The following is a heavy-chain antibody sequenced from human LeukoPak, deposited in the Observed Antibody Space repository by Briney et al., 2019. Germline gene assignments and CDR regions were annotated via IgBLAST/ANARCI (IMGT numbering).Heavy chain of an antibody. CDR2: ISGSGGST. CDR3: AKGDSGSYYKDPYYFDY. Sequence: GSLRLSCAASGFTFSSYAMSWVRQAPGKGLGWVSAISGSGGSTYYADSVKGRFTISRDNSKNTLYLQMNSLRAEDTAVYYCAKGDSGSYYKDPYYFDYWGQGTLVTVSS. J-gene: IGHJ4*02. D-gene: IGHD1-26*01. CDR1: GFTFSSYA. V-gene: IGHV3-23*01.